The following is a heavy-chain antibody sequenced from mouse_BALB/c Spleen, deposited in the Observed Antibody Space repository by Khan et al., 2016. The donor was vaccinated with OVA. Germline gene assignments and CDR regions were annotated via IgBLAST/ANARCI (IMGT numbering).Heavy chain of an antibody. CDR2: ISYSGNT. Sequence: VQLKESGPGLVKPSQSLSLTCTVTGYSITSDYAWNWIRQFPGNKLEWMGYISYSGNTKYNTSLKSRISITRDTSKNQFFLQLNSVTIEDTATYFCARIYGGDFDYWGQGTTLTVSS. CDR1: GYSITSDYA. V-gene: IGHV3-2*02. D-gene: IGHD1-1*01. CDR3: ARIYGGDFDY. J-gene: IGHJ2*01.